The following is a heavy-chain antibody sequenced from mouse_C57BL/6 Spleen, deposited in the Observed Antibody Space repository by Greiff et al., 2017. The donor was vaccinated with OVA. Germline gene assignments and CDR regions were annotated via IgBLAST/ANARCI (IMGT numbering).Heavy chain of an antibody. CDR1: GYTFTSYW. V-gene: IGHV1-61*01. Sequence: QVQLQQPGAELVRPGSSVKLSCKASGYTFTSYWMDWVKQRPGQGLEWIGNIYPSDSETHYNQKFKDKATLTVDKSSSTAYMQLSSLTSEDSAVYYCARRTGTSRFAYWGQGTLVTVSP. D-gene: IGHD4-1*01. J-gene: IGHJ3*01. CDR2: IYPSDSET. CDR3: ARRTGTSRFAY.